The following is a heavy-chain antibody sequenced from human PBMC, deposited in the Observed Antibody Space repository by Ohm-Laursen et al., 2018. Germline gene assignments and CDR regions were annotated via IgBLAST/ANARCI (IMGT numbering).Heavy chain of an antibody. Sequence: GSLRLSCSASGFTFSNAWMSWVRQAPGKGLEWVGRIKSEIDGGTTDYAAPVKGRFTISRDDSTNTLYSEMNSLKTEDTAVYYCTSYDTSVQGYWGQGTLVTVSS. CDR3: TSYDTSVQGY. CDR2: IKSEIDGGTT. J-gene: IGHJ4*02. D-gene: IGHD3-16*01. V-gene: IGHV3-15*01. CDR1: GFTFSNAW.